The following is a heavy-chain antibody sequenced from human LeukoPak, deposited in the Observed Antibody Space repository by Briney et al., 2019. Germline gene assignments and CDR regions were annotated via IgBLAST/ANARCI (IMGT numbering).Heavy chain of an antibody. CDR1: GYSFTSYW. D-gene: IGHD3-22*01. CDR3: ARLGANYYDSSGYYSGFDY. V-gene: IGHV5-51*03. J-gene: IGHJ4*02. Sequence: GGSLKISCKGSGYSFTSYWIGWVRQVPGKGLEWMGIIYPGDSDTRYSPSFQGQVTISADKSISTAYLQWSSLKASDTAMYYCARLGANYYDSSGYYSGFDYWGQGTLVTVSS. CDR2: IYPGDSDT.